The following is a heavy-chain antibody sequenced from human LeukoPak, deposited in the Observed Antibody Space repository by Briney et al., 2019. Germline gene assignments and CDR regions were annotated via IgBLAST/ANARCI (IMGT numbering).Heavy chain of an antibody. CDR3: VADRGNWSGGDF. J-gene: IGHJ4*02. D-gene: IGHD3-10*01. Sequence: QTGGSLRLSCAASGFTFSSYAMSWVRQAPGKGLEWVSAISGSGGSTYYADSVKGRFTISRDNSKNTLYLQMNSLRPEDSAVYYCVADRGNWSGGDFWGRGTLVIVSS. CDR2: ISGSGGST. CDR1: GFTFSSYA. V-gene: IGHV3-23*01.